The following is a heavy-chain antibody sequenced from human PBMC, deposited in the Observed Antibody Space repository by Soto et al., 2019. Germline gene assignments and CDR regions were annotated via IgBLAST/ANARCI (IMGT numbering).Heavy chain of an antibody. CDR1: GGTGRSYT. J-gene: IGHJ5*02. Sequence: SVKVSCNASGGTGRSYTISWVRQAPGQGLEWMGRIIPILGIANYAQKFQGRVTITADKSTSTAYMELSSLRSEDTAVYYCARQDAIAAPFDPWGQGTLVTVSS. CDR2: IIPILGIA. D-gene: IGHD6-6*01. CDR3: ARQDAIAAPFDP. V-gene: IGHV1-69*02.